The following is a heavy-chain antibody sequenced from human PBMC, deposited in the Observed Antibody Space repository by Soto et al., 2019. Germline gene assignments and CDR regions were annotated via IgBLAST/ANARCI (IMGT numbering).Heavy chain of an antibody. CDR3: ATDGYCSSTSCYRAFSY. V-gene: IGHV1-24*01. D-gene: IGHD2-2*03. CDR1: GYTLTELS. CDR2: FDPEDGET. J-gene: IGHJ4*02. Sequence: GASVKVSCKVSGYTLTELSMHWVRQAPGKGLEWMGGFDPEDGETIYAQKFQGRVTMTEDTSTDTAYMELSSLRSEDTAVYYCATDGYCSSTSCYRAFSYWGQGTLVTVSS.